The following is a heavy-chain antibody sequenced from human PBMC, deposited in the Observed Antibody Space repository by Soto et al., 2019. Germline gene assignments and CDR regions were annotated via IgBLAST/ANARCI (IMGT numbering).Heavy chain of an antibody. CDR1: GLTFTSSS. D-gene: IGHD4-17*01. CDR2: ISGNGDRQ. CDR3: ARRLATTVSALGY. V-gene: IGHV3-30-3*01. Sequence: QVQLVQSGGGVVQAGTSLRLSCTASGLTFTSSSFHWVRQAPGKGLEWVAVISGNGDRQYSTESVRGRFLISRDSSKNTVYLQMNSLRPEDTGVYFCARRLATTVSALGYWGQGALVTVSS. J-gene: IGHJ4*02.